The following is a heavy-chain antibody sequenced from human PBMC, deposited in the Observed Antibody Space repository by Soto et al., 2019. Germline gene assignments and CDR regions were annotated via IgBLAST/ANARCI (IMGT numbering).Heavy chain of an antibody. V-gene: IGHV1-46*01. J-gene: IGHJ6*02. CDR1: GYTFTSYY. D-gene: IGHD2-15*01. CDR3: ARGADIVVVVAATSSVEYYGMDV. Sequence: GASVKVSCKASGYTFTSYYMHWVRQAPGQGLEWMGIINPSGGSTSYAQKFQGRVTMTRDTSTSTVYMELSSLRSEDTAVYYCARGADIVVVVAATSSVEYYGMDVWGQGTTVTVSS. CDR2: INPSGGST.